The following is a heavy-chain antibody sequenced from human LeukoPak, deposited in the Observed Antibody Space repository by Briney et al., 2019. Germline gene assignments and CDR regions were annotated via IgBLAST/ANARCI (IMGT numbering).Heavy chain of an antibody. D-gene: IGHD3-10*01. CDR2: INYVGTT. CDR1: GXSISSSSSYY. CDR3: ARRQTGSGTKYFDY. Sequence: SETLSLTCTVSGXSISSSSSYYWGWIRQPPGKGLEWIGTINYVGTTYYNPSLKSRVTMSVDTSKNQFSLKLSSVTATDTAVYYCARRQTGSGTKYFDYWGQGTLVPVSS. J-gene: IGHJ4*02. V-gene: IGHV4-39*01.